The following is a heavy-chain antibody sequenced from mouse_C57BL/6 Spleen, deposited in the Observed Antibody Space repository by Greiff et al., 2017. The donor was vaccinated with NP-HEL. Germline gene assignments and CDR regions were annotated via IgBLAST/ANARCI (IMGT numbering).Heavy chain of an antibody. CDR3: ARRDDDYDSGHFDY. CDR2: IYWDDDK. J-gene: IGHJ2*01. CDR1: GFSLSTSGMG. D-gene: IGHD2-4*01. Sequence: QVTLKVSGPGILQSSQTLSLTCSFSGFSLSTSGMGVSWIRQPSGKGLEWLAHIYWDDDKRYNPSLKSRLTISKDTSRNQVFLKITSVDTADTATYYCARRDDDYDSGHFDYWGQGTTLTVSS. V-gene: IGHV8-12*01.